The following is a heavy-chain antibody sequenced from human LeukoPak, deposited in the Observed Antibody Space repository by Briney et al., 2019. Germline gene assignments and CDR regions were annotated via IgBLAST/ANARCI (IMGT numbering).Heavy chain of an antibody. CDR3: ARVGYYYGSGSYYFDY. J-gene: IGHJ4*02. CDR2: INHSGST. D-gene: IGHD3-10*01. CDR1: GGSFSGYY. V-gene: IGHV4-34*01. Sequence: SETLSLTCAVYGGSFSGYYWSWIRQPPGKGPEWIGEINHSGSTNYNPSLKSRVTISVDTSKNQFSLKLSSVTAADTAVYYCARVGYYYGSGSYYFDYWGQGTLVTVSS.